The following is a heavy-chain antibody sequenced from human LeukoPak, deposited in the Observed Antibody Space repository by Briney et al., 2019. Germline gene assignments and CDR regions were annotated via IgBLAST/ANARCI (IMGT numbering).Heavy chain of an antibody. V-gene: IGHV3-30*18. D-gene: IGHD3-22*01. Sequence: PGGSLRLSCAASGFTFSSYGMHWVRQAPGKGLEWVAVISYDGSNKYYADSVKGRFTISRDNSKNTLYLQMNSLRAEDTAEYYCAKDAHYYYDSSGYWDYWGQGTLVTVSS. CDR3: AKDAHYYYDSSGYWDY. J-gene: IGHJ4*02. CDR1: GFTFSSYG. CDR2: ISYDGSNK.